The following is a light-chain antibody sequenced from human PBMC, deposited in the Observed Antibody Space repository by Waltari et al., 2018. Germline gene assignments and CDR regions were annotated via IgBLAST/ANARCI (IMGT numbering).Light chain of an antibody. J-gene: IGLJ2*01. V-gene: IGLV2-23*01. CDR2: GAT. CDR3: CTFTSSGTWV. CDR1: SDVGNYHL. Sequence: QSALTQPASMSGSPGQSITISCTSDVGNYHLVSWYQQRPGTAPKLKIYGATKRPSGVSDRFSGSNSVNTASLTISGLQAEDEADYYCCTFTSSGTWVFGGGTKLTVL.